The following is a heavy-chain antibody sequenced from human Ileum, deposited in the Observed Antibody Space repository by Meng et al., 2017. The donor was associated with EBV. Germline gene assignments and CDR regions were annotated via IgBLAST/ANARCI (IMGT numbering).Heavy chain of an antibody. D-gene: IGHD6-19*01. CDR3: ARVGQWLPIDY. CDR2: IYHSGST. CDR1: GGSISSSSW. Sequence: QVQLQVSGPGVVKPSGTLSLTCAVSGGSISSSSWWSWVRQPPGKGLEWIGEIYHSGSTNYNPSLKSRVTMSVDKSKNQFSLNLSSVTAADTAVYYCARVGQWLPIDYWGQGTLVTVSS. V-gene: IGHV4-4*02. J-gene: IGHJ4*02.